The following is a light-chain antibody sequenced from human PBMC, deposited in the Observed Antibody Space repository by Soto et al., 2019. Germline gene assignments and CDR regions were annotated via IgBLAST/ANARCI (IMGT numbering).Light chain of an antibody. CDR2: DGS. Sequence: QFVLTQPASVSGSPGQSITISCTGTSSDVGSYNLVSWYQQHPGKAPKLLIYDGSKRPSGVSNRFSESKSGTSASLAITGLQAEDEADYYCQSYDSSLYVFGTGTKVTVL. V-gene: IGLV2-14*02. CDR1: SSDVGSYNL. CDR3: QSYDSSLYV. J-gene: IGLJ1*01.